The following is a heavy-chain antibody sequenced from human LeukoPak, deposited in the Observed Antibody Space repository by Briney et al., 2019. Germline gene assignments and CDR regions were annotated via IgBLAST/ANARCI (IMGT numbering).Heavy chain of an antibody. CDR1: GFTFSSYW. Sequence: GGSLRLSCAASGFTFSSYWMSWVRQAPGKGLEWVANIKQDGSEKYYVDSVKGRFTISRDNAKNSLYLQMNSLRGEDTAVYYCARDPIPFSAPFFAFDILGQGTVVTASS. V-gene: IGHV3-7*01. D-gene: IGHD3-3*01. J-gene: IGHJ3*02. CDR3: ARDPIPFSAPFFAFDI. CDR2: IKQDGSEK.